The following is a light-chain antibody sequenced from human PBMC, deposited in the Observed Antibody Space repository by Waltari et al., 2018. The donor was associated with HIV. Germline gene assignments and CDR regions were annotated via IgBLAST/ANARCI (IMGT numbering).Light chain of an antibody. Sequence: QSALTQPASVSGSPGPSITISCTGTSSDVGGYNYVSWYQQHPGKAPKLMLYDVRNRPSGVSNRFSGSKSGNTASLTISGLQAEDEADYYCSSYTSSSPYAFGTGTKVTVL. CDR1: SSDVGGYNY. CDR2: DVR. V-gene: IGLV2-14*03. J-gene: IGLJ1*01. CDR3: SSYTSSSPYA.